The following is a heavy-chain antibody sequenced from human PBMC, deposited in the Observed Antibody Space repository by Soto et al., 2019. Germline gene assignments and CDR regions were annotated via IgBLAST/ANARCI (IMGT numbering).Heavy chain of an antibody. V-gene: IGHV3-21*01. CDR2: ISSSSSYI. J-gene: IGHJ6*02. D-gene: IGHD2-2*01. Sequence: GSLRLSCAASGFTFSSYSMNWVRQAPGKGLEWVSSISSSSSYIYYADSVKGRFTISRDNAKNSLYLQMNSLRAEDTAVYYCARERMGDIVVVPAARTGGMDVWGQGTTVTVSS. CDR3: ARERMGDIVVVPAARTGGMDV. CDR1: GFTFSSYS.